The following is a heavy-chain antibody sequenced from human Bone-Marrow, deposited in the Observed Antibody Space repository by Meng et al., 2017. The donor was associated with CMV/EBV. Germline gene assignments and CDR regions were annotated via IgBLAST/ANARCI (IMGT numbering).Heavy chain of an antibody. CDR1: GGSFSGYY. CDR3: AIGRYCSGGSCYSEDY. Sequence: SETLSLTCAVYGGSFSGYYWSWIRQPPGKGLEWIGEINHSGSPNYNPSLKSRVTISGDTSKNQFSLRLTSVTAADTAVYYCAIGRYCSGGSCYSEDYWGQRTLVTVSS. CDR2: INHSGSP. V-gene: IGHV4-34*01. D-gene: IGHD2-15*01. J-gene: IGHJ4*02.